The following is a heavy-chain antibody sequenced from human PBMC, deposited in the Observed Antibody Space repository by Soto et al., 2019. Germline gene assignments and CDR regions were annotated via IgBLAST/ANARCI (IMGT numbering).Heavy chain of an antibody. J-gene: IGHJ6*02. CDR2: IQFDGSVT. CDR3: ARGSEEYYGVDV. V-gene: IGHV3-74*03. Sequence: PGGSLRLSCAASGFTFTTHWMHWVRQAPGQGLVWVSQIQFDGSVTEYADSVKGRFTVSRDNTKNTLYLQMNGLRAEDTAVYFCARGSEEYYGVDVWGQGTTVTVSS. CDR1: GFTFTTHW.